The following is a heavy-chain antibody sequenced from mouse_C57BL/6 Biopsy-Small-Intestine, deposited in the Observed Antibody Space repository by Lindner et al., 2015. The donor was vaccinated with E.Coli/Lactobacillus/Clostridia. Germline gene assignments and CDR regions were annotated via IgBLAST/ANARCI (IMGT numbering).Heavy chain of an antibody. J-gene: IGHJ3*01. CDR3: AVYYGSPWFAY. Sequence: QLQESGPELVKPGASVKISCKASGYSFTDYNMNWVKQSNGKSLEWIGIINPNYGATSYSQKFKGKATLTVDQSSSTAYMQLNSLTSEDSAVYYCAVYYGSPWFAYWGRGTLVTVSA. CDR1: GYSFTDYN. D-gene: IGHD1-1*01. V-gene: IGHV1-39*01. CDR2: INPNYGAT.